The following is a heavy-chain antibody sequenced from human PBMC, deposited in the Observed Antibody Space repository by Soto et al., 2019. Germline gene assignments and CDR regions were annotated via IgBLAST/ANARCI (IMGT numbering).Heavy chain of an antibody. J-gene: IGHJ4*02. CDR3: AKDGGITMVRGVITKSYGFDY. V-gene: IGHV3-9*01. D-gene: IGHD3-10*01. CDR1: GFTFDDYA. CDR2: ISWNSGSI. Sequence: EVQLVESGGGLVQPGRSLRLSCAASGFTFDDYAMHWVRQAPGKGLEWVSGISWNSGSIGYADSVKGRFTISRDNAKNALDLQMNSLRAEDTALYYCAKDGGITMVRGVITKSYGFDYWGQGTLVTVSS.